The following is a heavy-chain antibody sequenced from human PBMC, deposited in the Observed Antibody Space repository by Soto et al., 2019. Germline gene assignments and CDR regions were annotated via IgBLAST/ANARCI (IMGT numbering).Heavy chain of an antibody. J-gene: IGHJ3*02. CDR3: ARDEGMGDAFDI. V-gene: IGHV1-69*08. CDR1: GGTFSSYT. CDR2: IIPILGIA. D-gene: IGHD6-13*01. Sequence: QVQLVQSGAEVKKPGSSVKVSCKASGGTFSSYTISWVRQAPGQGLEWMGRIIPILGIANYAQKFQGRVXIXAGXSTSTAYMELSSLRSEDTAVYYCARDEGMGDAFDIWGQGTMVTVSS.